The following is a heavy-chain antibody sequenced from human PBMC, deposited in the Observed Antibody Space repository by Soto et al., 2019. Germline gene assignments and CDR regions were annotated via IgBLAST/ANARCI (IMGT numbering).Heavy chain of an antibody. CDR1: GGTFSSYT. D-gene: IGHD3-3*01. Sequence: SVKVSCKASGGTFSSYTISWVRQAPGQGLEWMGRIIPILGIPNYAQKFQGRVTITADKSTNTAYMELSSLRSEDTAVYYCARGQYYDTLKAPNWFDSCGQGTLVTVPS. CDR3: ARGQYYDTLKAPNWFDS. V-gene: IGHV1-69*02. CDR2: IIPILGIP. J-gene: IGHJ5*01.